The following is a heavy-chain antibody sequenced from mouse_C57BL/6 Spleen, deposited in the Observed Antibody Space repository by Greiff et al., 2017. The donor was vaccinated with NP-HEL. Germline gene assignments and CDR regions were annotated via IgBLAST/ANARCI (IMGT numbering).Heavy chain of an antibody. V-gene: IGHV1-82*01. CDR3: ARHYYGSSPGYFDV. CDR1: GYAFSSSW. D-gene: IGHD1-1*01. Sequence: VKVVESGPELVKPGASVKISCKASGYAFSSSWMNWVKQRPGKGLEWIGRIYPGDGDTNYNGKFKGKATLTADKSSSTAYMQLSSLTSEDSAVYFCARHYYGSSPGYFDVWGTGTTVTVSS. CDR2: IYPGDGDT. J-gene: IGHJ1*03.